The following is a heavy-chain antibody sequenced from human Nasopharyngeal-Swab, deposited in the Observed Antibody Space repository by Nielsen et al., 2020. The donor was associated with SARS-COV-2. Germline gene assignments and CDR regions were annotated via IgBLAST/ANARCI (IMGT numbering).Heavy chain of an antibody. CDR1: GFTFSSYS. J-gene: IGHJ4*02. Sequence: GESLKISCAASGFTFSSYSMNWVRQAPGKGLEWVSSISSSSSYIYYADSVKGRFTISRDNSKNTLYLQMNSLRAEDTAVYYCARGYYYDSSGYYGYFDYWGQGTLVTVSS. CDR3: ARGYYYDSSGYYGYFDY. CDR2: ISSSSSYI. D-gene: IGHD3-22*01. V-gene: IGHV3-21*01.